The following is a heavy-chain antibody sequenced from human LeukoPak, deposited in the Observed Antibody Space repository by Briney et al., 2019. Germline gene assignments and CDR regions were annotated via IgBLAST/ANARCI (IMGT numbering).Heavy chain of an antibody. D-gene: IGHD3-9*01. CDR1: GFTFSSYG. J-gene: IGHJ4*02. CDR2: ISYDGSNK. V-gene: IGHV3-30*03. CDR3: AGESYYDILTVGY. Sequence: PGRSLRLSCAASGFTFSSYGMHWVRQAPGKGLEWVAVISYDGSNKYYADSVKGRFTISRDNSKNTLYLQMNSLRAEDTAVYYCAGESYYDILTVGYWGQGTLVTVSS.